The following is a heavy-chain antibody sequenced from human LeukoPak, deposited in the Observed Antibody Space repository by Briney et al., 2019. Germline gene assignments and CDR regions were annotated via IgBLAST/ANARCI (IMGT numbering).Heavy chain of an antibody. D-gene: IGHD6-13*01. CDR3: ARDSPIAAAGNNWFDP. J-gene: IGHJ5*02. CDR1: GYTFTSYG. CDR2: ISAYNGNT. Sequence: ASVKVPCKASGYTFTSYGISWVRQAPGQGLEWMGWISAYNGNTNYAQKLQGRVTMTTDTSTSTAYMELRSLRSDDTAVYYCARDSPIAAAGNNWFDPWGQGTLVTVSS. V-gene: IGHV1-18*01.